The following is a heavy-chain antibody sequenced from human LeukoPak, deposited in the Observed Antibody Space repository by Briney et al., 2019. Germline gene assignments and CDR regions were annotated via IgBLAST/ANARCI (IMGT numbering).Heavy chain of an antibody. D-gene: IGHD3-22*01. CDR3: ARSPFNYYDSSGYYYGLWYFDL. V-gene: IGHV4-34*01. CDR2: INHSGST. CDR1: GGSFSGYY. J-gene: IGHJ2*01. Sequence: PSETLSLTCAVYGGSFSGYYWSWIRQPPGKGLEWIGEINHSGSTNYNPSLKSRVTISVDTSKNQFSLKLSSVTAADTAVYYCARSPFNYYDSSGYYYGLWYFDLWGRGTLVTVSS.